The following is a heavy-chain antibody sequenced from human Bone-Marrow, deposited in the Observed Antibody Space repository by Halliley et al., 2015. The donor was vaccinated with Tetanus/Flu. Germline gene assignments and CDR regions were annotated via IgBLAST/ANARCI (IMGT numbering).Heavy chain of an antibody. CDR2: FYYSGST. Sequence: TLSLTCTVSGGSLSSGTYDWGWIRQPPGKGLEWIGTFYYSGSTYYNPSLRSRVTIFVDTSKNQFSLKLSSVTAVDRAVYYCARGLIMDVWGQGTTVTVSS. CDR1: GGSLSSGTYD. CDR3: ARGLIMDV. V-gene: IGHV4-39*01. J-gene: IGHJ6*02.